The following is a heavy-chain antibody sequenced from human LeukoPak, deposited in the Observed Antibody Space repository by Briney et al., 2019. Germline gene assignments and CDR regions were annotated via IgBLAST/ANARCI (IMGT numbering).Heavy chain of an antibody. CDR1: GYTFTSYG. J-gene: IGHJ4*02. CDR2: ISAYNGNT. V-gene: IGHV1-18*01. CDR3: ARDLRPGGYSYGFDY. D-gene: IGHD5-18*01. Sequence: GASVKVSCKASGYTFTSYGISWVRQAPGQGLEWMGWISAYNGNTNYAQKFQGRVTMTRDMSTSTVYMELSSLRSEDTAVYYCARDLRPGGYSYGFDYWGQGTLVTVSS.